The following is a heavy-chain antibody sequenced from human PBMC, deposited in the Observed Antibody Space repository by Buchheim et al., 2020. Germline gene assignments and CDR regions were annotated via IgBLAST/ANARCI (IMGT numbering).Heavy chain of an antibody. CDR2: TYYRSKWST. J-gene: IGHJ4*02. CDR3: ARDGPGDILFDY. D-gene: IGHD2-15*01. CDR1: GDSVSTDSVA. V-gene: IGHV6-1*01. Sequence: QVQLRQSGPGLVRPSQTLSLTCVISGDSVSTDSVAWNWIRQSPSRGLEWLGRTYYRSKWSTDYAVSVKSRITINPDSSKNQFSLQLNSVTPEDTAVYYCARDGPGDILFDYWGQGTL.